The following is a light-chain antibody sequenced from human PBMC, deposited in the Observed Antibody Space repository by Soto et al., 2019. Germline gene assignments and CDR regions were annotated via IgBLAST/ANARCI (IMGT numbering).Light chain of an antibody. Sequence: EIVMTQSPATLSVSPGERATLSCRASQSVSSNLAWYQQKPGQAPRLLIYGVSTRATGIPARLSGSGSGTDFTLTISSLQSEDFAVYYCQQYRTFGQGTKVEIK. J-gene: IGKJ1*01. CDR1: QSVSSN. V-gene: IGKV3-15*01. CDR3: QQYRT. CDR2: GVS.